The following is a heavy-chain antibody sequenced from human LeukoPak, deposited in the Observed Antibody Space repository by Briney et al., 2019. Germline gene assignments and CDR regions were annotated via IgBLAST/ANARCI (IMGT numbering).Heavy chain of an antibody. CDR1: GGSTSSYY. Sequence: SETLSLTCTVSGGSTSSYYWTWIRQPPGEGLEWIGYIYNSRSTNYNPSLNSRVTISADASKNQFSLKLNSVTAADTAVYYCARRNVLTEGEAFDIWGQGAMVTVSS. J-gene: IGHJ3*02. CDR3: ARRNVLTEGEAFDI. CDR2: IYNSRST. D-gene: IGHD3-9*01. V-gene: IGHV4-59*08.